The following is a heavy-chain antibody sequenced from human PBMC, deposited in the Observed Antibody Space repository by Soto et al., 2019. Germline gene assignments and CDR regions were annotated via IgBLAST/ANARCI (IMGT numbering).Heavy chain of an antibody. CDR2: IYYSGST. CDR1: GGSISSYY. V-gene: IGHV4-59*01. J-gene: IGHJ4*02. Sequence: QVQLQASGPGLVKPSETLALTCTVSGGSISSYYWSWIRQPPGKGLEWIGYIYYSGSTNYNPSLKRRVTISVDTSKNQFSLKLSSVTAADTAVYYCARDRSYWGRGTLVTVSS. CDR3: ARDRSY.